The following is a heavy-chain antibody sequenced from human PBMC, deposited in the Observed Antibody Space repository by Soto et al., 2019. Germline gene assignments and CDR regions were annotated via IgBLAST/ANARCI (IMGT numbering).Heavy chain of an antibody. J-gene: IGHJ4*02. D-gene: IGHD6-19*01. V-gene: IGHV4-31*08. CDR1: GGSISSGGCY. CDR2: IYYSGIS. Sequence: SETMSLTCAVAGGSISSGGCYWSWIRQHPGKGLEWIGYIYYSGISYSYPSLKGRVTMSVDTSKNQFSMRLSSVTAADTAVYYCTDMRGQWLPRDWGRGIMVTVSS. CDR3: TDMRGQWLPRD.